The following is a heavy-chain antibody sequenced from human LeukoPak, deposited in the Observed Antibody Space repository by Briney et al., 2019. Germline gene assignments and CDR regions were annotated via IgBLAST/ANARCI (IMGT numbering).Heavy chain of an antibody. CDR1: GGSIYSGDYY. CDR2: IYYSGST. Sequence: SETLSVTCTVSGGSIYSGDYYWSWIRQPPGKGLEWIGYIYYSGSTYYNPSLKSRVTISVDTSKNQFSLKLSSVNAADTAGYYCASLKITLVRGGNWFDPWGQGTLVTVSS. V-gene: IGHV4-30-4*01. J-gene: IGHJ5*02. CDR3: ASLKITLVRGGNWFDP. D-gene: IGHD3-10*01.